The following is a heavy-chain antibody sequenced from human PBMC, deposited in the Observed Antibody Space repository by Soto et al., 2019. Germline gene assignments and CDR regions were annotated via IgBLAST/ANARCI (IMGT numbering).Heavy chain of an antibody. CDR3: AALDTAMVKTAGY. Sequence: GGALRLSCAASGYRLSTYWMSWVRPAPGKGLEWVANVKQDGSEEYYVDSVKGRFTISRDNAKNSLYLQMNSLRAEDTAVYYCAALDTAMVKTAGYWGQGTLVTVSS. CDR2: VKQDGSEE. CDR1: GYRLSTYW. D-gene: IGHD5-18*01. V-gene: IGHV3-7*01. J-gene: IGHJ4*02.